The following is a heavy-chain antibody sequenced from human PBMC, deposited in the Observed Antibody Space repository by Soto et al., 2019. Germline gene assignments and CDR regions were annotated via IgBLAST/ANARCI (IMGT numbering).Heavy chain of an antibody. CDR3: AKDPLTRGWFDP. CDR1: GFTFSGNA. V-gene: IGHV3-23*01. Sequence: SLRLSCAASGFTFSGNAMTWVRQAPGKGLDWVSGISAGDTTYYSDSVKGRFTISRDNSKNTLYLQMNSLRADDTAVYYCAKDPLTRGWFDPWGQGTLVTVSS. CDR2: ISAGDTT. J-gene: IGHJ5*02.